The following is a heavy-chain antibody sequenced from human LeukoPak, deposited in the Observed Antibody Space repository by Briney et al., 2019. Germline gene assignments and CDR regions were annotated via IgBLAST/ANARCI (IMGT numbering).Heavy chain of an antibody. Sequence: GGSLRLSCAASGFTFSNYVMSWVRQAPGMGLEWVSSISASGDNTYYSDSVKGRFTISRGNSRNTLYLQMNSLRADDTAVYYCARLATMVRGVITPVVYWGPGTLVTVSS. J-gene: IGHJ4*02. V-gene: IGHV3-23*01. D-gene: IGHD3-10*01. CDR2: ISASGDNT. CDR3: ARLATMVRGVITPVVY. CDR1: GFTFSNYV.